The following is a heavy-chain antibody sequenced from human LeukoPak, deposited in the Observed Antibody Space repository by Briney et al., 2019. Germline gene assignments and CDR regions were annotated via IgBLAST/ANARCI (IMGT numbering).Heavy chain of an antibody. D-gene: IGHD4-17*01. CDR3: ARDLVTVTKGFDI. Sequence: SETLSLTCAASADSFSSHYWTWIRQPPGKGLEWIGYISYIGSTNYNPSLKSRVTISIDTSKNQFSLKLTSVTAANTAVYYCARDLVTVTKGFDIWGQGTMVSVSS. V-gene: IGHV4-59*11. CDR2: ISYIGST. CDR1: ADSFSSHY. J-gene: IGHJ3*02.